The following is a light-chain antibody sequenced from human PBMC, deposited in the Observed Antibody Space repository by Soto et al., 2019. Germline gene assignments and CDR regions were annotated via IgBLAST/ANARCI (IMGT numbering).Light chain of an antibody. J-gene: IGLJ3*02. CDR2: EVS. V-gene: IGLV2-14*01. Sequence: QSVLTQPASVSGSPGQSITISCTGTSSDVGGYNYVSWYQQHPGKAPKLMIYEVSNRPSGVSNRFSGSKSGNTASLTISGLQAETEADYSSSSYTSSSTRVFGGGTNLPS. CDR3: SSYTSSSTRV. CDR1: SSDVGGYNY.